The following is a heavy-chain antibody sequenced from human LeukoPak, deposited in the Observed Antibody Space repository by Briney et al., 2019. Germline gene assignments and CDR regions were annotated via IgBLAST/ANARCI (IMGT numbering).Heavy chain of an antibody. J-gene: IGHJ4*02. CDR2: ITSSGGST. V-gene: IGHV3-64*02. D-gene: IGHD3-16*02. CDR3: TRGPGYDYVWGSYRADY. CDR1: GFIFYSYA. Sequence: GGALRLSCAASGFIFYSYAMHWVRQAPGRGLEYVSAITSSGGSTFYADSVKGRFTISRDNSKNTLYLQMGSLRADDMAVYYRTRGPGYDYVWGSYRADYWGQGTLVTVSS.